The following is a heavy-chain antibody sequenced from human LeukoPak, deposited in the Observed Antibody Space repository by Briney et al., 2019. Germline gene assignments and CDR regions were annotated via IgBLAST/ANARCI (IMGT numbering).Heavy chain of an antibody. CDR1: GFTFSSYW. D-gene: IGHD1-26*01. CDR2: INSDGSST. CDR3: ARDRRIVGAIPSNWFDP. J-gene: IGHJ5*02. Sequence: GGSLRLSCAASGFTFSSYWMHWVRHAPGKGLVWVSRINSDGSSTSYADSVKGRFTISRDNAKNTLYLQMTSLRAEDTAVYYCARDRRIVGAIPSNWFDPWGQGTLVTVSS. V-gene: IGHV3-74*01.